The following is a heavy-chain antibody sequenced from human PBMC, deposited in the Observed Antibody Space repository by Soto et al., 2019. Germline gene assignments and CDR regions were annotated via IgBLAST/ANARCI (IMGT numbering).Heavy chain of an antibody. CDR2: IDPSDSYT. V-gene: IGHV5-10-1*01. CDR1: GYSFTSYW. J-gene: IGHJ5*02. D-gene: IGHD3-10*01. Sequence: LGESLKISCKGSGYSFTSYWISWVRQMPGKGLEWMGRIDPSDSYTNYSPSFQGHVTISADKSISTAYLQWSSLKASDTAMYYCARADYYGSGSYYNGWFDPWGQGTLVTVSS. CDR3: ARADYYGSGSYYNGWFDP.